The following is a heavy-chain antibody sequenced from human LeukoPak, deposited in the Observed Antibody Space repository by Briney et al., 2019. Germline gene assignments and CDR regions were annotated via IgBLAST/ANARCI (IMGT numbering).Heavy chain of an antibody. V-gene: IGHV3-30*18. CDR3: AKGGDYGDESLYYYYYYMDV. D-gene: IGHD4-17*01. CDR1: GFTFSSYG. Sequence: PGGSLRLSCAASGFTFSSYGMHWVRQAPGKGLEWVAVTSYDGSNKYYADSVKGRFTISRDNSKNTLYLQMNSLRAEDTAVYYCAKGGDYGDESLYYYYYYMDVRGKGTTVTVSS. J-gene: IGHJ6*03. CDR2: TSYDGSNK.